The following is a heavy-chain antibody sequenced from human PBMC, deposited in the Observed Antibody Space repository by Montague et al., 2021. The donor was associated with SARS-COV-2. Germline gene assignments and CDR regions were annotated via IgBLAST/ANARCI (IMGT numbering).Heavy chain of an antibody. Sequence: TLSLTCIVSSDSISSGGYYWSWIRQHPGKGLEWIGYIYYSGNTYYNPSLKSRVTMSVDTTKNQFSLTLNSVTAADTAAYYCATGPSHLATQEFYFGYWGQGTLVSVSS. J-gene: IGHJ4*02. CDR2: IYYSGNT. V-gene: IGHV4-31*03. CDR3: ATGPSHLATQEFYFGY. D-gene: IGHD5-24*01. CDR1: SDSISSGGYY.